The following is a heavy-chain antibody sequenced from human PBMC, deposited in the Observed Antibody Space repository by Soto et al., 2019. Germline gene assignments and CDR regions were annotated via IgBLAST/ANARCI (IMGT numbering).Heavy chain of an antibody. Sequence: GGSLRLSCAASGFTFSNAWMNWVRQAPGKGLEWVGRIKSKTDGGTTDYAAPVKGRFTISRDDSENMLYLQMNSLKTEDTAVYYCTTTCGYTYGWRCWGQGTMVTVSS. V-gene: IGHV3-15*07. CDR3: TTTCGYTYGWRC. CDR2: IKSKTDGGTT. D-gene: IGHD5-18*01. CDR1: GFTFSNAW. J-gene: IGHJ3*01.